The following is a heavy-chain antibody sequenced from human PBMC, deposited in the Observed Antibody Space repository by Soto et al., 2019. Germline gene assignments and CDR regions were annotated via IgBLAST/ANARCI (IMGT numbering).Heavy chain of an antibody. Sequence: ASVKVSCKASGGTFSSYAISWVRQAPGQGLEWMGGIIPIFGTANYAQKFQGRVTITADESTSTAYMELSSLRSEDTAVYYCARVLYWNDVRYGMDVWGQGTTVTVSS. J-gene: IGHJ6*02. V-gene: IGHV1-69*13. CDR2: IIPIFGTA. D-gene: IGHD1-1*01. CDR1: GGTFSSYA. CDR3: ARVLYWNDVRYGMDV.